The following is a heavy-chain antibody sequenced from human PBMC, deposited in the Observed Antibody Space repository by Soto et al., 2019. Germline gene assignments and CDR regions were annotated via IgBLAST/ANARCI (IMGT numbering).Heavy chain of an antibody. D-gene: IGHD3-22*01. J-gene: IGHJ4*02. Sequence: PGESLKISCKGSGYRFTTHWIGWVRQMPGKGLEWMGIIYPDDSDTRYSPSFQDQVTISADKSISTAYLQWSGLKASDTAMYYCASLDSNDFCSHFDYWGQGTLVPVSS. CDR2: IYPDDSDT. CDR1: GYRFTTHW. CDR3: ASLDSNDFCSHFDY. V-gene: IGHV5-51*01.